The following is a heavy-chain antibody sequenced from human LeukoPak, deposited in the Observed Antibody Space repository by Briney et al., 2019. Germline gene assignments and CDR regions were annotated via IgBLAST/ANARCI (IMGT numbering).Heavy chain of an antibody. D-gene: IGHD5-18*01. CDR3: ARWATYSYGYYYNYGMDV. Sequence: GGSLRLSCAASGFTFSTYTMNWVRQALGKGLEWVSSISTSISYIYYADSVKGRFTISRDNAKNSLYLQMNSLRAEDTAVYYCARWATYSYGYYYNYGMDVWGQGTAVTVSS. CDR1: GFTFSTYT. J-gene: IGHJ6*02. CDR2: ISTSISYI. V-gene: IGHV3-21*01.